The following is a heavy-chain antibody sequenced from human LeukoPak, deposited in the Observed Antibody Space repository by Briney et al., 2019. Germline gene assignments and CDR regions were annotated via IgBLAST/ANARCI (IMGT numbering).Heavy chain of an antibody. CDR1: GFTFSSYG. CDR2: IWYDGSNK. D-gene: IGHD2-21*02. CDR3: ARDCRPYCASSSYYHMDV. V-gene: IGHV3-33*01. J-gene: IGHJ6*02. Sequence: EGSLRLSCAASGFTFSSYGMHWVRQAPGKGLEWVAVIWYDGSNKYYADSVKGRFTISRDNSKSTLYLQMNSLRAEDTAVYYCARDCRPYCASSSYYHMDVWGQGTTVTVSS.